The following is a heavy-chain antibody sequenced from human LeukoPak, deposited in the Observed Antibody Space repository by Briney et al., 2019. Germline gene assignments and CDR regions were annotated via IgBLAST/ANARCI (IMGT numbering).Heavy chain of an antibody. V-gene: IGHV1-69*05. D-gene: IGHD3-3*01. J-gene: IGHJ4*02. CDR3: AVRDHGYDYGFWSRYYQSFDY. CDR1: GGTFSSYA. Sequence: SVKVSCKASGGTFSSYAISWVRQAPGQGLEWMGGFIPIFATTNYAQKFQGRVSITTDESTSTAYMELSSLKSEDTAVYYCAVRDHGYDYGFWSRYYQSFDYWGRGTLVTVSS. CDR2: FIPIFATT.